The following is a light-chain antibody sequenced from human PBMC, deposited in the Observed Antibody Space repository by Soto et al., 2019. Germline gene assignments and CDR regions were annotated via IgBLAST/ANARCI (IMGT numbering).Light chain of an antibody. Sequence: ENVLTQSPGTLSLSPGERATLSCRASQIVGRNYLAWYQQKPGQAPRLLIFGASRRATGTPDRFSGSGSGTDFTLTISRLEPEDFAVYFCQQYASSPLTFGQGTKVDIK. CDR2: GAS. CDR1: QIVGRNY. CDR3: QQYASSPLT. J-gene: IGKJ1*01. V-gene: IGKV3-20*01.